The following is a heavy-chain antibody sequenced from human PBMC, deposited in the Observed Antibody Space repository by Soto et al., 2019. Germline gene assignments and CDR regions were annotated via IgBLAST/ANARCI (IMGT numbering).Heavy chain of an antibody. CDR3: MRGGIVTMKDY. D-gene: IGHD1-26*01. V-gene: IGHV3-20*04. CDR2: INWNGDST. J-gene: IGHJ4*02. CDR1: GFTFQHYG. Sequence: PGGSLRLSCIASGFTFQHYGMSWVRQVPGKGLEWISGINWNGDSTGYADSVKGRLTISRDNAKNSLYLQMNSLRAEDTAFYYCMRGGIVTMKDYWGQGTLVTVSS.